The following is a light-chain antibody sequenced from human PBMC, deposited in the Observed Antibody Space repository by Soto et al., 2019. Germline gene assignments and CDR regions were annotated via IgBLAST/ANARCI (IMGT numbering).Light chain of an antibody. J-gene: IGKJ2*01. CDR2: DAS. V-gene: IGKV1-13*02. CDR1: QGISSA. CDR3: QQFNSYPQT. Sequence: AIPLTQSPSSLSASVGDRVTITCRASQGISSALAWYQQKPGKAPKLLIYDASSLESGVPSRFSGSGSGTDFTLTISSLQSEDFATYYCQQFNSYPQTFGQGTKLEIK.